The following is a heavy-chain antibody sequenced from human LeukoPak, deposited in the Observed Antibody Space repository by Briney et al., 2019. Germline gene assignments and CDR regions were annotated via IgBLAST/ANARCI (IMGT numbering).Heavy chain of an antibody. D-gene: IGHD5-12*01. J-gene: IGHJ4*02. Sequence: SETLSLTCTVSGASISSGSYHWSWIRQPAGKGLEWIGRFTTGGSTKYNPSLKSRATISLDNSNNQFSLKLSSVTAADTALYCCARDPVDGYAFFDYWGQGNLVTVSS. CDR3: ARDPVDGYAFFDY. V-gene: IGHV4-61*02. CDR1: GASISSGSYH. CDR2: FTTGGST.